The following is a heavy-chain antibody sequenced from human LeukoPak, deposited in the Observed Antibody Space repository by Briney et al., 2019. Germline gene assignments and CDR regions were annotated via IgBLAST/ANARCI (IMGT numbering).Heavy chain of an antibody. Sequence: GGSLRLSCAASGFTFSDYYMSWIRQAPGKGLEWVSYISSSGSTIYYADSVKGRFTISRDNAKNSLYLQMNSLRAEDTAVSYCARDVVDAYCSGGSCYSYSMDVWGQGTTVTVS. D-gene: IGHD2-15*01. V-gene: IGHV3-11*01. CDR2: ISSSGSTI. CDR1: GFTFSDYY. J-gene: IGHJ6*02. CDR3: ARDVVDAYCSGGSCYSYSMDV.